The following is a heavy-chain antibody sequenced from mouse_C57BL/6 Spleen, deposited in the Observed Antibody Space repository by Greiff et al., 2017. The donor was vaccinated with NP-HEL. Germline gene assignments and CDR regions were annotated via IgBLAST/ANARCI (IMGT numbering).Heavy chain of an antibody. CDR3: ASYQMSYYAMDY. V-gene: IGHV1-7*01. CDR2: INPSSGYT. CDR1: GYTFTSYW. Sequence: QVQLKESGAELAKPGASVKLSRKASGYTFTSYWMHWVKQRPGQGLEWIGYINPSSGYTKYNQKFKDKATLTADKSSSTAYMQLSSLTYEDSAVYYCASYQMSYYAMDYWGQGTSVTVSS. J-gene: IGHJ4*01.